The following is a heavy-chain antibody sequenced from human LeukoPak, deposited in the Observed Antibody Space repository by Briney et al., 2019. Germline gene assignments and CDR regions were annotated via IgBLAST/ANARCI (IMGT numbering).Heavy chain of an antibody. Sequence: SLRLSCAASGFTFSNSAMHWVRQAPGKGLEWMAVISYDGTNKYYADSVKGRFTISRDNSKNTLYLQMNSLRAEDTAVYYCAKDLERPMVRGVIGENYWGQGTLVTVSS. J-gene: IGHJ4*02. V-gene: IGHV3-30-3*01. CDR3: AKDLERPMVRGVIGENY. D-gene: IGHD3-10*01. CDR1: GFTFSNSA. CDR2: ISYDGTNK.